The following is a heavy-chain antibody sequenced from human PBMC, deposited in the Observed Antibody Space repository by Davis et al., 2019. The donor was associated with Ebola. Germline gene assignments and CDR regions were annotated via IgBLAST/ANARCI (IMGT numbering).Heavy chain of an antibody. CDR3: ARGYSSSHEYYFDY. CDR1: GGSFSGYY. J-gene: IGHJ4*02. Sequence: PSETLSLTCAVYGGSFSGYYWSWIRQPPGKGLEWIGEIHHSGSTNYNPSLKSRVTISVDTSKNQFSLKLSSVTAADTAVYYCARGYSSSHEYYFDYWGQGTLVTVSS. V-gene: IGHV4-34*01. CDR2: IHHSGST. D-gene: IGHD6-6*01.